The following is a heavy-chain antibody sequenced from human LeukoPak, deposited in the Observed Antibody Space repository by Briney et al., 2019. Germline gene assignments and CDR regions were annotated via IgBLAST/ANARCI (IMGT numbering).Heavy chain of an antibody. Sequence: SETLSLTCTVSGGSISSYYWSWIRQPPGKGLEWIGYIYYSGSTNYNPSLKSRVTISVDTSKNQFSLKLSSVTAADTAVYYCARDLFQLWLVNGDDAFDIWGQGTMVTVSS. CDR3: ARDLFQLWLVNGDDAFDI. V-gene: IGHV4-59*01. CDR2: IYYSGST. CDR1: GGSISSYY. D-gene: IGHD6-19*01. J-gene: IGHJ3*02.